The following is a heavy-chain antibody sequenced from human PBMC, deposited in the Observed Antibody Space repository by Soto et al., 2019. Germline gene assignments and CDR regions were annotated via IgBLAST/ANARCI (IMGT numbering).Heavy chain of an antibody. D-gene: IGHD3-3*01. J-gene: IGHJ5*02. Sequence: VASVKVSCKASGGTFSSYAISWVRQAPGQGLEWMGVINPHGGSTKYAQKFQGRVTMTRDTSRSTVYMELRSLRSDDTAIYYCARSSGGNFGIIIEGSNWFDPWGQGTLVTV. CDR3: ARSSGGNFGIIIEGSNWFDP. CDR2: INPHGGST. V-gene: IGHV1-46*01. CDR1: GGTFSSYA.